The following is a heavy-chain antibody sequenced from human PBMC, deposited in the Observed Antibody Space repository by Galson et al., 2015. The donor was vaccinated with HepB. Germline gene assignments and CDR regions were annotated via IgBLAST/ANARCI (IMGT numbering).Heavy chain of an antibody. V-gene: IGHV3-23*01. CDR3: ASAQVATIAGSWFDP. J-gene: IGHJ5*02. CDR2: ISGSGGST. CDR1: GFTFSSYA. Sequence: SLRLSCAASGFTFSSYAMSWVRQAPGKGLEWVSAISGSGGSTYYADSVKGRFTISRDNSKNTLYLQMNSLRAEDTAVYYCASAQVATIAGSWFDPWGQGTLVTVSS. D-gene: IGHD5-12*01.